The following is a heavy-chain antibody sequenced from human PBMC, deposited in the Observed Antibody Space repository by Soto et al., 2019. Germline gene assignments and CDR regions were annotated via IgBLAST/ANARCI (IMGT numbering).Heavy chain of an antibody. Sequence: GASVKLSCKASGYTFTSYDINWVRHATGQGLEWMGWMNPNSGNTGYAQKFQGRVTMTRNTSISTAYMELSSLRSEDTAVYYCARAGYCSGGSCLENNWFDPWGQGTLVTVSS. J-gene: IGHJ5*01. CDR2: MNPNSGNT. D-gene: IGHD2-15*01. V-gene: IGHV1-8*01. CDR3: ARAGYCSGGSCLENNWFDP. CDR1: GYTFTSYD.